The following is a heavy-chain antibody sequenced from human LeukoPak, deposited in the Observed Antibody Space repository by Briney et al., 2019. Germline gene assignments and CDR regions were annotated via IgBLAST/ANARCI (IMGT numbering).Heavy chain of an antibody. CDR2: IYYSGST. CDR3: AREGYYGSGSYLDY. J-gene: IGHJ4*02. Sequence: SQTLSLTCTVSGGSISSGDYYWSWIRQPPGKGLEWIGHIYYSGSTYYNPSLKSRVTISVDTSKNQFSLKLSSVTAADTAVYYCAREGYYGSGSYLDYWGQGTLVTVSS. CDR1: GGSISSGDYY. D-gene: IGHD3-10*01. V-gene: IGHV4-30-4*01.